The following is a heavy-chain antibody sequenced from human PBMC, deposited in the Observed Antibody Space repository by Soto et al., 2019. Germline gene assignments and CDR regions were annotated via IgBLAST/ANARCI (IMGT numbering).Heavy chain of an antibody. CDR1: GFTFSSYA. CDR3: ARTTEYYDFWSGVDYYGMDV. CDR2: ISGSGGST. Sequence: LRLSCAASGFTFSSYAMSWVRQAPGKGLEWVSAISGSGGSTYYADSVKGRFTISRDNSKNTLYLQMNSLRAEDTAVYYCARTTEYYDFWSGVDYYGMDVWGQGTTVTVSS. D-gene: IGHD3-3*01. V-gene: IGHV3-23*01. J-gene: IGHJ6*02.